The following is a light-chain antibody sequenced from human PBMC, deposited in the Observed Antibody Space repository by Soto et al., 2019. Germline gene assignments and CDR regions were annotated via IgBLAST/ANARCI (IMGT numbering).Light chain of an antibody. Sequence: ESVLTQSPGTLSLSPGERATLSCRASQSVSSGYLAWYQQKPGQAPRLLIYATSSRAAGIPDRFRGSGSGTDFTLTISRLEPEDFAVYYCQQYGSSRTFGQGTKVEIK. CDR3: QQYGSSRT. V-gene: IGKV3-20*01. CDR1: QSVSSGY. J-gene: IGKJ1*01. CDR2: ATS.